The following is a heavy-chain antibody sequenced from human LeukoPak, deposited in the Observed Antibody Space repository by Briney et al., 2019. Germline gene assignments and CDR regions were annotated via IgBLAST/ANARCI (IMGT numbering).Heavy chain of an antibody. CDR3: ARGAEVYRGKINNFDY. CDR2: ISAYNGNT. CDR1: GYTFTSYG. Sequence: ASVKVSCKASGYTFTSYGISWVRQAPGQGLEWMGWISAYNGNTNYAQKLQGRVTMTTDTSTSTAYMELRSLRSDDTAVYYCARGAEVYRGKINNFDYWGQGTLVTVSS. J-gene: IGHJ4*02. V-gene: IGHV1-18*04. D-gene: IGHD4-23*01.